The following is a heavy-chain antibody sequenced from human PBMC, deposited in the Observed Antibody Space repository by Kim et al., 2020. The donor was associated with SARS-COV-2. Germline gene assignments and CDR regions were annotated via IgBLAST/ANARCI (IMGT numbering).Heavy chain of an antibody. CDR2: INHIGST. D-gene: IGHD2-15*01. J-gene: IGHJ4*02. CDR3: AKHDARYCSGGNCWYFDY. V-gene: IGHV4-34*01. Sequence: SETLSLTCAVSGGSFSDYYWTWIRQPPGKGLEWIGEINHIGSTKYNPSLNMRVTMSVDTSKNQLSLKVSPVTAADTARYYCAKHDARYCSGGNCWYFDYWGQGTLVTVSS. CDR1: GGSFSDYY.